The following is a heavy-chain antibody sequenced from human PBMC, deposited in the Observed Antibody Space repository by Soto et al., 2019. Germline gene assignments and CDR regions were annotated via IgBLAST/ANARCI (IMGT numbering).Heavy chain of an antibody. CDR1: GYTFTSYA. J-gene: IGHJ5*02. Sequence: QVQLVQSGAEVKKPGASVKVSCKASGYTFTSYAMHWVRQAPGQRLEWMGWINAGNGNTKYSQKFQGRVTITRDTSATTAYMELSSRRSEDTAVYYCARDPQQLWLLGWFDPWGQGTLVTVSS. CDR2: INAGNGNT. CDR3: ARDPQQLWLLGWFDP. V-gene: IGHV1-3*01. D-gene: IGHD5-18*01.